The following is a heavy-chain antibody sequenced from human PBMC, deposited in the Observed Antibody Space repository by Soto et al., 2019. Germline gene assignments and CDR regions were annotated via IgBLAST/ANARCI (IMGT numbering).Heavy chain of an antibody. D-gene: IGHD2-2*01. CDR2: IYYTGSI. CDR1: GGSISSGDYY. V-gene: IGHV4-30-4*01. J-gene: IGHJ6*02. CDR3: ARACTSCSSRPPFYYGMDV. Sequence: QLQLQESGSGLVKPSQTLSLTCAVSGGSISSGDYYWTWIRQAPGEGLEWIGSIYYTGSIDYNPSLKSRVTISLDTSKNQFSLRLSSVTAADTAVHFCARACTSCSSRPPFYYGMDVWGPGTTVTVSS.